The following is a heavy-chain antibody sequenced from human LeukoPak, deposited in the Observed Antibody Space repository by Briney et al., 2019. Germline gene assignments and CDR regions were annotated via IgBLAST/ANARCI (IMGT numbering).Heavy chain of an antibody. CDR1: GGSFSGYY. CDR2: INHSGST. J-gene: IGHJ4*02. CDR3: ARGRSLDY. Sequence: SETLSLTCAVYGGSFSGYYWSWIRQHPGKGLEWIGEINHSGSTNYNPSLKSRVTISVDTSKNQFSLKLSSVTAADTAVYYCARGRSLDYWGQGTLVTVSS. V-gene: IGHV4-34*01.